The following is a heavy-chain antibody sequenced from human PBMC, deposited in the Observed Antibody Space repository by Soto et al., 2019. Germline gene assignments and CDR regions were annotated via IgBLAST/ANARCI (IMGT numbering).Heavy chain of an antibody. Sequence: GESLKISCKGSGYSFTSYWIGWVRQMPGKGLEWMGIIYPGDSDTRYSPSFQGQVTISADKSISTAYLQWSSLKASDTAMYYCARHQGARGYYYYYYMDVWDKGTTVTVSS. CDR1: GYSFTSYW. D-gene: IGHD3-16*01. J-gene: IGHJ6*03. CDR2: IYPGDSDT. CDR3: ARHQGARGYYYYYYMDV. V-gene: IGHV5-51*01.